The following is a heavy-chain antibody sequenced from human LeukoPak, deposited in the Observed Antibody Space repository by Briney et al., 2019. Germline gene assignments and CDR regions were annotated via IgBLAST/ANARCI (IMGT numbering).Heavy chain of an antibody. CDR2: IYYTGST. CDR1: GGSISSYY. Sequence: SETLSLTCTDSGGSISSYYWSWIRQPPGKGLEWIAFIYYTGSTHYNPSLKSRVTISVDTSKNQFSLKLSSVTAADTAMYYCARGYNWFDSWGQGTQVTVSS. V-gene: IGHV4-59*01. J-gene: IGHJ5*01. CDR3: ARGYNWFDS.